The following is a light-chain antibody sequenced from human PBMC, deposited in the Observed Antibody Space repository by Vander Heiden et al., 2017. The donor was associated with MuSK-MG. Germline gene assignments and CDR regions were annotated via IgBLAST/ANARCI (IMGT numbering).Light chain of an antibody. V-gene: IGKV1-5*03. CDR1: QTENNW. CDR2: KAS. Sequence: DIQVTQSPSTLSASVGDRVSITCRAPQTENNWLSWYLQKPGKAPQLLIYKASTVKKGVPSRFSGSGSGTEFTLTISSLQPEDFGTYDCQQYDADYPSYTFGRGTKVEIK. J-gene: IGKJ4*01. CDR3: QQYDADYPSYT.